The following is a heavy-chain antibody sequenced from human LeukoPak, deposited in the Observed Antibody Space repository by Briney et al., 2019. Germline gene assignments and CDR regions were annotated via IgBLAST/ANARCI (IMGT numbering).Heavy chain of an antibody. J-gene: IGHJ4*02. V-gene: IGHV4-59*11. CDR2: IYYSGST. D-gene: IGHD6-19*01. CDR3: ARGGSGWYSDFDY. CDR1: GGSISSHY. Sequence: SETLSLTCTVSGGSISSHYWSGIRQPPRKGLEWIGYIYYSGSTNYNPSLKSRVTISVDTYKNQFSPQLSSVTAADAAVYYCARGGSGWYSDFDYWGQGTLVTVSS.